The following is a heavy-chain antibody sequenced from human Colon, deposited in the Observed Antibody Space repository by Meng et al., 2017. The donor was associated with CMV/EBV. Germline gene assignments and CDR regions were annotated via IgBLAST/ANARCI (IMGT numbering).Heavy chain of an antibody. CDR1: GYTFTANH. D-gene: IGHD6-13*01. CDR2: IYPQDGGT. Sequence: HVHLVASGTEVKQPGVSVKGSCKTSGYTFTANHLHWVRQAPGQGLEWMGWIYPQDGGTYFAQKFQDRVTLTRDTSITTAYMELSGLTSDDTAIYYCVRESWYFDFWGEGTLVTVSS. J-gene: IGHJ4*02. CDR3: VRESWYFDF. V-gene: IGHV1-2*02.